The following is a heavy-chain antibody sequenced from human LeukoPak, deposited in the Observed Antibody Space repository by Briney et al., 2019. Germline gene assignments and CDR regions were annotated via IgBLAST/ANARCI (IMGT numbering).Heavy chain of an antibody. D-gene: IGHD6-19*01. CDR1: GFTFSSYG. CDR2: IWFDGSNK. J-gene: IGHJ6*02. Sequence: PGGSLRLSCTASGFTFSSYGMHWVRQAPGKGLEWVAVIWFDGSNKYYADSVKGRLTISRDNSKSTLYLQMNSLRAEDTAVYYCAKAVAATRHYYFGMDVWGQGTTVTVSS. CDR3: AKAVAATRHYYFGMDV. V-gene: IGHV3-33*06.